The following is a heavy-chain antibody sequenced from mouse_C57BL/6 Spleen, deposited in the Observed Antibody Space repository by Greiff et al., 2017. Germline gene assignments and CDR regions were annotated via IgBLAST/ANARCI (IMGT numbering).Heavy chain of an antibody. V-gene: IGHV1-81*01. CDR1: GYTFTSYG. J-gene: IGHJ2*01. CDR3: ACEKGCDDVTTAVDY. Sequence: QVQLQQSGAELARPGASVKLSCKASGYTFTSYGISWVKQRTGQGLEWIGEIYPRSGNTYYNEKFKGKATLTADKSSSTAYMELRSLTSEDTAVYSGACEKGCDDVTTAVDYWGQGTTLTVSS. D-gene: IGHD5-5*01. CDR2: IYPRSGNT.